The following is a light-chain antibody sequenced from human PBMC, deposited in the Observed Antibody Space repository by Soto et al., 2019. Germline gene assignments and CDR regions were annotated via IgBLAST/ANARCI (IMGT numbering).Light chain of an antibody. CDR2: WAS. V-gene: IGKV4-1*01. CDR3: QQYYYISRT. CDR1: QSVLSTSNNKNY. J-gene: IGKJ1*01. Sequence: DIVMTQSPDSLAVSLGERATINCKSSQSVLSTSNNKNYLAWYQQKPGQPPKLLIYWASTRESGVPDRFSCSGSGTDFTLTISTLQAEEVAVYDCQQYYYISRTFGQGTKVDIK.